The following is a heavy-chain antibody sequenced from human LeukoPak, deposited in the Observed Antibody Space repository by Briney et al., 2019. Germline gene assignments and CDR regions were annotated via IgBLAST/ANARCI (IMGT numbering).Heavy chain of an antibody. J-gene: IGHJ6*03. CDR3: AKEGGTYCGGDCYPFHYMDV. V-gene: IGHV3-30*18. Sequence: GGSLRLSCAASGFTFSSYGMHWVRQAPGKGLEWVAVISYDGSNKYYADSVKGRFTISRDNSKNTLYLQMNSLRAEDTAVYYCAKEGGTYCGGDCYPFHYMDVWGKGTTVTISS. CDR1: GFTFSSYG. D-gene: IGHD2-21*02. CDR2: ISYDGSNK.